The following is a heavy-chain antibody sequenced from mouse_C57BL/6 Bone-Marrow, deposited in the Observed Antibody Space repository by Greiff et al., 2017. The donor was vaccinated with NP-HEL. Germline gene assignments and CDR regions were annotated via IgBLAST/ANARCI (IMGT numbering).Heavy chain of an antibody. D-gene: IGHD2-4*01. CDR2: ISDGGSYT. Sequence: DVMLVESGGGLVKPGGSLKLSCAASGFTFSSYAMSWVRQTPEKRLEWVATISDGGSYTYYPDNVKGRFTISRDNAKNNLYLQMSHLKSEDTAMYYCARVAYDYDLPWFAYWGQGTLVTVSA. J-gene: IGHJ3*01. V-gene: IGHV5-4*03. CDR3: ARVAYDYDLPWFAY. CDR1: GFTFSSYA.